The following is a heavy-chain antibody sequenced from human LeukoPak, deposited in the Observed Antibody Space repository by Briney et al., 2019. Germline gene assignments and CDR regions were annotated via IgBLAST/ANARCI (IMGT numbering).Heavy chain of an antibody. CDR2: ISSSSGTI. V-gene: IGHV3-48*01. D-gene: IGHD2-2*01. CDR3: ARGGYCSSSSCFTSRFDP. Sequence: GGSLRLPCAASGFTFTSYSMNWVRQAPGKGLEWVSYISSSSGTIYYADSVKGRFTISRDNAKSSLYLQMSSLRVEDTAVYYCARGGYCSSSSCFTSRFDPWGQGTLVTVSS. CDR1: GFTFTSYS. J-gene: IGHJ5*02.